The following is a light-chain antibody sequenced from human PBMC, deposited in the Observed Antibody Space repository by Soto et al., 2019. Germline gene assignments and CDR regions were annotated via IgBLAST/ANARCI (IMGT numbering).Light chain of an antibody. Sequence: DIQMTQSPSSLSASVGDRVTITCQASQDISRYLSWHQQKPGEAPRLLIHEASNLETGVPSRFSGTGSGTDFAFTISSLQPEDIATYYCQQYDNLPYTLGQGTKLEIK. V-gene: IGKV1-33*01. CDR3: QQYDNLPYT. CDR1: QDISRY. J-gene: IGKJ2*01. CDR2: EAS.